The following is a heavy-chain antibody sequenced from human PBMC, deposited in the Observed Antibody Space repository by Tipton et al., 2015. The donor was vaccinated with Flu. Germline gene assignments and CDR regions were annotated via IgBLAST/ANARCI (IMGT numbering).Heavy chain of an antibody. D-gene: IGHD4-11*01. CDR2: MYYSGST. Sequence: LRLSCTVSGGSVSSGGYYWSWIRQHPGKGLEWIGYMYYSGSTYYNPSLKSRVTISVDTSKNQFSLKLSSVTAADTAVYYCARRDYSNYVSDPKNWFDPWGQGTLVAVSS. CDR3: ARRDYSNYVSDPKNWFDP. J-gene: IGHJ5*02. CDR1: GGSVSSGGYY. V-gene: IGHV4-31*02.